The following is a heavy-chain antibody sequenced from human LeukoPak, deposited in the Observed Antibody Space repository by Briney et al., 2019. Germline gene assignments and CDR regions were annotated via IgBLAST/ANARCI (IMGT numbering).Heavy chain of an antibody. CDR2: IYYSGST. J-gene: IGHJ5*02. CDR1: GGSISSGDYY. V-gene: IGHV4-30-4*08. D-gene: IGHD3-16*01. CDR3: AGDSIMDRGYNWFDP. Sequence: SQTLSLTCTVSGGSISSGDYYWSWIRQPPGKGLEWIGYIYYSGSTYYNPSLKSRVTISVDTSKNQFSLKLSSVTAADTAVYYCAGDSIMDRGYNWFDPWGQGTLVTVSS.